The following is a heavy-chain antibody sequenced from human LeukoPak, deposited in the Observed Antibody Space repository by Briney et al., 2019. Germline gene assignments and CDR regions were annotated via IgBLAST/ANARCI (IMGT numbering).Heavy chain of an antibody. J-gene: IGHJ4*02. D-gene: IGHD4-17*01. Sequence: ASVQVSCKASGYTFTSYYMHWVRQAPGQGLEWMGIINPSGGSTSYAQKFQGRVTITRDTSTITVYMELSSLRSEDTAVYYCAGATVTGPYYFDYWGQGALVTVSS. CDR2: INPSGGST. V-gene: IGHV1-46*01. CDR1: GYTFTSYY. CDR3: AGATVTGPYYFDY.